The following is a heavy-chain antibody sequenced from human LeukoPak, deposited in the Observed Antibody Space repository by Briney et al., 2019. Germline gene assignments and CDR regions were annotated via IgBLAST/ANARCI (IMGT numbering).Heavy chain of an antibody. J-gene: IGHJ4*02. D-gene: IGHD3-9*01. CDR3: ERHGPRLRSFDSLLYFDT. Sequence: SETLSLTCTVSGGSITSSLYYWAWIRQTPGEGLGWIGTIQYTGSTYYNPSLRSRVTISADTSKNQFSMRLNSVSAADTAVYYCERHGPRLRSFDSLLYFDTWGQGTPGTVSS. V-gene: IGHV4-39*01. CDR1: GGSITSSLYY. CDR2: IQYTGST.